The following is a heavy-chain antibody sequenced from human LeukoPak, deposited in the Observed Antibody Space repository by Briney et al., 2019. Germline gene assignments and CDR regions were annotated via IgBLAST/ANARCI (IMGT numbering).Heavy chain of an antibody. Sequence: GGSLRLSCAASGFTFSDDEMSWVRQAPGKGLEWVGFIRSKAYGGTTEYAASVKGRFTISRDDSKSIAYLQMNSLKTEDTAVYYCTREASEYCCSTSCSYGDYYYMDVWGKGTTVTVSS. CDR2: IRSKAYGGTT. CDR1: GFTFSDDE. D-gene: IGHD2-2*01. V-gene: IGHV3-49*04. J-gene: IGHJ6*03. CDR3: TREASEYCCSTSCSYGDYYYMDV.